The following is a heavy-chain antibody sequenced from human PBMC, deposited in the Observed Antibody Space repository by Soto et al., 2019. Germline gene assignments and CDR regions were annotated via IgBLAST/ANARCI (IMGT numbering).Heavy chain of an antibody. Sequence: QVQLVESGGGVVQPGRSLRLSCAASGFTFSSYAMHWVRQAPGKGLEWVAVISYDGSNKYYADSVKGRFTSSRDNSKNTLYLQMNSLRAEDTAVYYCARELGHLWYDWGQGTLVTVSS. CDR1: GFTFSSYA. D-gene: IGHD3-3*02. V-gene: IGHV3-30-3*01. J-gene: IGHJ4*02. CDR3: ARELGHLWYD. CDR2: ISYDGSNK.